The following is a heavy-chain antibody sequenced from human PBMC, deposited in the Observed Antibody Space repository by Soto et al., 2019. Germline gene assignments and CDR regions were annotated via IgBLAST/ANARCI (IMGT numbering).Heavy chain of an antibody. V-gene: IGHV3-48*03. J-gene: IGHJ4*02. CDR2: ISSSGSTI. CDR1: GFTFSSYE. Sequence: PGGSLRLSCAASGFTFSSYEMNWVRQAPGKGLEWVSYISSSGSTIYYADSVKGRFTISRDNAKNSLYLQMNSLRAEDTAVYYCARDPYCGGDYYSVGDDYWGQGTLVTVYS. CDR3: ARDPYCGGDYYSVGDDY. D-gene: IGHD2-21*02.